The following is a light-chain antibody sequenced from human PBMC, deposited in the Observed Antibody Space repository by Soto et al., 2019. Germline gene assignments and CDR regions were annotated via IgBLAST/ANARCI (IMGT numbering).Light chain of an antibody. CDR3: QQRNSWPPIT. V-gene: IGKV3-11*01. Sequence: EIVLTQSPVTLSLSPGERATLSCTSTQSVTTYLASYQVKPGQAPRLLIYDASSRASGVPARFSGRGSGTDFTLTISSLEPEDFALYYCQQRNSWPPITFGQGTRLEIK. CDR2: DAS. J-gene: IGKJ5*01. CDR1: QSVTTY.